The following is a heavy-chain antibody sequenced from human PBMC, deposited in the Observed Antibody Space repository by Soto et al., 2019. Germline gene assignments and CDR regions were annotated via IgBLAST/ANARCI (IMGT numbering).Heavy chain of an antibody. V-gene: IGHV1-18*01. CDR1: GYTFTSYG. CDR3: ARNFWSGFTYYYYYMDV. J-gene: IGHJ6*03. CDR2: ISAYNGNT. Sequence: QVQLVQSGAEVKKPGASVKVSCKASGYTFTSYGISWVRQAPGQGLEWMGWISAYNGNTNYAQKLQGRVTMTTDKSTSIAYMELRSLRSDDTAVYYCARNFWSGFTYYYYYMDVWGKGTTVTVSS. D-gene: IGHD3-3*01.